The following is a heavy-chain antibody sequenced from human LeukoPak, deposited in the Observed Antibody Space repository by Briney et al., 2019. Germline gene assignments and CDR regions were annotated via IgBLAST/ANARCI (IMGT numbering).Heavy chain of an antibody. Sequence: SETLSLTCAVYGGSISGYSWSWIRQPPGKGLEWIGELNHSGSTNYNPSLKSRVTISVDTSKNQFSLKLSSVTAADSAFYYCARVPGRPAAVFDYWGQGTLVPVSS. CDR2: LNHSGST. D-gene: IGHD2-2*01. J-gene: IGHJ4*02. CDR3: ARVPGRPAAVFDY. V-gene: IGHV4-34*01. CDR1: GGSISGYS.